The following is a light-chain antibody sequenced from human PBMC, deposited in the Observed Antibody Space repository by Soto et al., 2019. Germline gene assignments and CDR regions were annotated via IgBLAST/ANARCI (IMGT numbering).Light chain of an antibody. CDR1: QSLFHRDGNTY. CDR2: KVS. V-gene: IGKV2-30*02. CDR3: MQGTHWPRT. Sequence: DVVMTQSPLSLPVTLGQPASISCRSSQSLFHRDGNTYLIWFHQRPGQSPRRLIYKVSNRDSGVPDRFSGSGSGTDFTLKISRVEAEDVGVYYCMQGTHWPRTFGQGTKVDIK. J-gene: IGKJ1*01.